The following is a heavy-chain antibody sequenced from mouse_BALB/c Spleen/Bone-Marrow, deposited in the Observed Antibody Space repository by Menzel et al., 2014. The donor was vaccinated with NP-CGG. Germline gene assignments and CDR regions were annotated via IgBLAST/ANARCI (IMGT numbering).Heavy chain of an antibody. Sequence: EVKLVESGGGLVQPGGSRKLSCAASGFTFSSFGMHWVRQAPEKGQEWVAYISSGSSTIYYADTVMGRFTISRDNPKNTLFLQMTSLRSEDTAMYYCAGSGSSSGYFDYWGQGTTLTVSS. V-gene: IGHV5-17*02. CDR3: AGSGSSSGYFDY. J-gene: IGHJ2*01. D-gene: IGHD1-1*01. CDR2: ISSGSSTI. CDR1: GFTFSSFG.